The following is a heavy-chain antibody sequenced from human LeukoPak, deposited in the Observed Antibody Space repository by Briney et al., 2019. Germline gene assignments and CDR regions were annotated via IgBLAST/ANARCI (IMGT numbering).Heavy chain of an antibody. V-gene: IGHV3-30-3*01. CDR3: AGFPGYSYGDLSYYGLRV. J-gene: IGHJ6*02. D-gene: IGHD5-18*01. CDR2: ISYDGSNK. Sequence: PGGSLRLSCAASGFTFSSYAMHWVRQAPGKGLEWVAVISYDGSNKYYADSVKGRFTISRDNAGKSLFLQMSSLRVEDSAVYFCAGFPGYSYGDLSYYGLRVWGQGTTVTVSS. CDR1: GFTFSSYA.